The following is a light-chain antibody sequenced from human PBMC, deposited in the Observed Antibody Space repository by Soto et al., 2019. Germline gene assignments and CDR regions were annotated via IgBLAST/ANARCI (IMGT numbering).Light chain of an antibody. Sequence: ENVLTQSPATLSVSPVERATLSCRASQSFSSNLAWYQQKPGQTPRLLIYGASTRATGIPARFSGSGSGTEFTLTISSLQSEDFAVYYCQQYNNWPWTFGQGTKVDIK. CDR2: GAS. CDR1: QSFSSN. J-gene: IGKJ1*01. CDR3: QQYNNWPWT. V-gene: IGKV3-15*01.